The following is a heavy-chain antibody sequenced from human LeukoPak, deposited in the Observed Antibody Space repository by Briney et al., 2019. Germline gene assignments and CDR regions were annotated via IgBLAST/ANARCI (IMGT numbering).Heavy chain of an antibody. J-gene: IGHJ4*02. D-gene: IGHD6-25*01. CDR3: ARAHKRGFSAFFDY. V-gene: IGHV1-69*01. CDR2: IIPILATT. CDR1: GGTFSHHV. Sequence: SVKVSCKASGGTFSHHVLSWVRQAPGQGLEWMGGIIPILATTNYAQKFQGRVTITADESTNTAYMELSSLRSADTAVYYCARAHKRGFSAFFDYWGQGTLVTVSS.